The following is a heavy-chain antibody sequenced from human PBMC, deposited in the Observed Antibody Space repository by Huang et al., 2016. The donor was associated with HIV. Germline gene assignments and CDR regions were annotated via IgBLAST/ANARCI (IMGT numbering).Heavy chain of an antibody. D-gene: IGHD5-18*01. CDR3: ARGGGIQLWLLGYYYRDV. V-gene: IGHV1-18*01. Sequence: QVQLVQSGAAVKKPGASVKVCCKASGYTFSSFGISWVRQAPGQGLEWVCWISVYKGNTKIAQKVQGRLTRTTDTTTSTAYMELRSLRADDTAVYYCARGGGIQLWLLGYYYRDVWGNGTTVTVSS. CDR1: GYTFSSFG. J-gene: IGHJ6*03. CDR2: ISVYKGNT.